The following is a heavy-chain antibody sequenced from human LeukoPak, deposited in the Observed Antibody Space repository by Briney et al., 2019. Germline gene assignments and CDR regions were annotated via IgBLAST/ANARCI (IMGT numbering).Heavy chain of an antibody. CDR3: ARAPFLTQIAAAGTNFDY. V-gene: IGHV4-38-2*02. Sequence: SETLSLTCTVSGYSISSGYYWGWIRQPPGKGLEWIGSIYYSGSTYYNPSLKSRVTISVDTSKNQFSLKLSSVTAADTAVYYCARAPFLTQIAAAGTNFDYWGQGTLVTVSS. D-gene: IGHD6-13*01. CDR1: GYSISSGYY. CDR2: IYYSGST. J-gene: IGHJ4*02.